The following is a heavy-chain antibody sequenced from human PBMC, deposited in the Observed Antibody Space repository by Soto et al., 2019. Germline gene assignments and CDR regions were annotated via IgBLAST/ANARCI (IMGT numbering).Heavy chain of an antibody. Sequence: SVKVSCKASRGTFSSYAIRWVRQAPGQGLEWMGGIIPIFGTANYAKKFQGRVTITADESTSTAYMERSSLRSEDTAVYYCARLMAGTPFWFDPWGQGTLVTVSS. CDR2: IIPIFGTA. D-gene: IGHD1-7*01. CDR3: ARLMAGTPFWFDP. V-gene: IGHV1-69*13. CDR1: RGTFSSYA. J-gene: IGHJ5*02.